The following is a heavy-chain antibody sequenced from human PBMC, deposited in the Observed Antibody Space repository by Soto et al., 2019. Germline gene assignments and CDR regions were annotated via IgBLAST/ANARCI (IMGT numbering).Heavy chain of an antibody. V-gene: IGHV4-34*01. J-gene: IGHJ6*02. D-gene: IGHD3-10*01. Sequence: SETLSLTCAVYGGSSSGYYWSWIRQPPGKGLEWIGEINHSGSTNYNPSLKSRVTISVDTSKNQFSLKLSSVTAADTAVYYCARAVYGSGSYSRLNYGMDVWGQGTTVT. CDR1: GGSSSGYY. CDR3: ARAVYGSGSYSRLNYGMDV. CDR2: INHSGST.